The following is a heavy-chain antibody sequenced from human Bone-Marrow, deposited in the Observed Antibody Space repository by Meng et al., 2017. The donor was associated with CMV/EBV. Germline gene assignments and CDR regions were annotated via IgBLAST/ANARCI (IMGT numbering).Heavy chain of an antibody. CDR2: IYYSGST. CDR1: DGSISSYY. V-gene: IGHV4-59*01. D-gene: IGHD2/OR15-2a*01. Sequence: SETLSLTCTVSDGSISSYYWSWIRQPPGKGLEWIGYIYYSGSTNYNPSLKSRVTISVDTSKSQFSLNLSSVTAADTAVYYCARGHPAFSGVDVWGQGTTVTVSS. J-gene: IGHJ6*02. CDR3: ARGHPAFSGVDV.